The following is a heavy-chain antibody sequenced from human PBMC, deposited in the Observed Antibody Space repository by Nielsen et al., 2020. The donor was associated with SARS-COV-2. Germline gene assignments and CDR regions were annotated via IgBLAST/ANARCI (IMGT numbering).Heavy chain of an antibody. Sequence: ASVKVSCKASGYTFTSYAMNWVRQAPVQGLEWMGIINPSSGSTSYAQNFQGRVTMTRDTSTSTVYMELSSLRSEDTAMYYCARSDSSSWYGNDHWGQGTLVTVSS. CDR1: GYTFTSYA. CDR3: ARSDSSSWYGNDH. V-gene: IGHV1-46*01. J-gene: IGHJ4*02. CDR2: INPSSGST. D-gene: IGHD6-13*01.